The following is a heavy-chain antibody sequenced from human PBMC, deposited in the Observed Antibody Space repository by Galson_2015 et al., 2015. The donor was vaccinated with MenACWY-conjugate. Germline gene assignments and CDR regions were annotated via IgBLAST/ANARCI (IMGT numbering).Heavy chain of an antibody. CDR1: GFPFCSFS. V-gene: IGHV3-21*01. CDR2: ISATSATI. Sequence: LRLSCAASGFPFCSFSMNWVRQAPGEGLEWVSSISATSATIYYADSVKGRFTISRDNAKNSLYLQMNSLSAEDTAVYYCARTAGSVPPWGRGTLVTVSS. D-gene: IGHD6-13*01. J-gene: IGHJ5*02. CDR3: ARTAGSVPP.